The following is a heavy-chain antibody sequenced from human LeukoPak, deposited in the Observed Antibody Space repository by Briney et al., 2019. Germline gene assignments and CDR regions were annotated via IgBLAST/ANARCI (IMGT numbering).Heavy chain of an antibody. V-gene: IGHV1-2*02. CDR3: ARDPGAQIYAGTLANDY. J-gene: IGHJ4*02. CDR1: GYTFTGYY. D-gene: IGHD6-13*01. CDR2: INPNSGGT. Sequence: ASVKVSCTASGYTFTGYYMHWMRQAPGQRLEWMGWINPNSGGTNYAQKFQGRVTMTRDTSISTAYMELSRLRSDDTAVYYCARDPGAQIYAGTLANDYWGQGTLVTVSS.